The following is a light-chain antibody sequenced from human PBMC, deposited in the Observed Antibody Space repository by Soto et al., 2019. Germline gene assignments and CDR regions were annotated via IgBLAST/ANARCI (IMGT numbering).Light chain of an antibody. CDR1: SGHSSYI. J-gene: IGLJ1*01. V-gene: IGLV4-60*02. Sequence: QAVVTQSSSASASLGSSVKLTCTLSSGHSSYIIAWHQQQPGKAPRYLMKLEGSGSYNKGSGVPDRFSGSSSGADRYLTISNLQFEAEADYYCETWDSNTHVFGTGTKVTVL. CDR2: LEGSGSY. CDR3: ETWDSNTHV.